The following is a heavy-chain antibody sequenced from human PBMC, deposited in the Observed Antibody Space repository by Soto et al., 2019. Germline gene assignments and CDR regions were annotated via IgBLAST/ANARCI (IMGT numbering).Heavy chain of an antibody. V-gene: IGHV3-23*01. CDR1: GFTFSSYA. Sequence: EVQLLESGGGLVQPGGFLRLSCAASGFTFSSYAMSWVRQAPGKGLEWVSAISGSGGSTYYADSVKGRFTISRDNSKNTLYLQMNSLRAEDTAVYYCAKHVQIFYYYYYMDVWGKGTTVTVSS. CDR2: ISGSGGST. CDR3: AKHVQIFYYYYYMDV. D-gene: IGHD3-3*01. J-gene: IGHJ6*03.